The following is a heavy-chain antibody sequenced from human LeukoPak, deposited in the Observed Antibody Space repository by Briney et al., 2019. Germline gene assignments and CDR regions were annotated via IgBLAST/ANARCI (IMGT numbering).Heavy chain of an antibody. D-gene: IGHD2-2*01. Sequence: SETLSLTCTVSGGSISSYYWSWIRQPPGKGLEWIGYIYTSGSANYNPSLKSRVTISVDTSKNQFSLKLSSVTAADTAVYYCARTQVPAAHFDYWGQGTLVTVS. CDR1: GGSISSYY. J-gene: IGHJ4*02. V-gene: IGHV4-4*09. CDR2: IYTSGSA. CDR3: ARTQVPAAHFDY.